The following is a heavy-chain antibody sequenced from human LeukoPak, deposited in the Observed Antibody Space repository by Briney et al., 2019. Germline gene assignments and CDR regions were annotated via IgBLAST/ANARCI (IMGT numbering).Heavy chain of an antibody. D-gene: IGHD1-26*01. CDR3: ARGGWRWELLRLDY. CDR2: ISYDGSNK. Sequence: GGSLRLSCAASGFTFSSYAMHWVREAPGKGLEWVAVISYDGSNKYYADSVKRLFTTSRDNSKNTLYLQMNSLRAEDTALYYCARGGWRWELLRLDYWGQGTLVTVSS. J-gene: IGHJ4*02. CDR1: GFTFSSYA. V-gene: IGHV3-30*04.